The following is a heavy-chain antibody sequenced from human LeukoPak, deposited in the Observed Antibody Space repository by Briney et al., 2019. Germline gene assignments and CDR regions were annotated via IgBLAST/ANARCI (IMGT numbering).Heavy chain of an antibody. CDR2: INHSGST. CDR3: ARCVVVVAATRNDAFDI. Sequence: SETLSLTCAVYGGSFSGYYWSWIRQPPGKGLEWIGEINHSGSTNYNPSLKSRVTISVDTSKNQSSLKLSSVTAADTAVYYCARCVVVVAATRNDAFDIWGQGTMVTVSS. J-gene: IGHJ3*02. V-gene: IGHV4-34*01. D-gene: IGHD2-15*01. CDR1: GGSFSGYY.